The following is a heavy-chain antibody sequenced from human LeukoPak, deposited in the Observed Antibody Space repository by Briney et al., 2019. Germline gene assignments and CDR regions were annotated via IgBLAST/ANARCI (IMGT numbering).Heavy chain of an antibody. CDR2: IYYSGST. J-gene: IGHJ3*02. Sequence: ASETLSLTCTVSGGSISIYYWSWIRQPPGRGLEWIGYIYYSGSTNYNPSLKSRGTISVDTSKNQFSLKLSSVTAADTAVYYCARSGVAGTAAVFDIWGQGTMVTVSS. CDR3: ARSGVAGTAAVFDI. CDR1: GGSISIYY. V-gene: IGHV4-59*01. D-gene: IGHD6-19*01.